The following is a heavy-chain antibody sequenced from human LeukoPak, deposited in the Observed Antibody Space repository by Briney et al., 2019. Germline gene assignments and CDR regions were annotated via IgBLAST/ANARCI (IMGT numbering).Heavy chain of an antibody. CDR2: INHSGST. Sequence: SETLSLTCAVYGGSFSVYYWSWIRQPPGKGLEWIGEINHSGSTNYNPSLKSRVTISVDTSKNQFSLKLSSVTAADTAGYYCARGFRQLVRGPLFDYWGQGTLVTVSS. CDR3: ARGFRQLVRGPLFDY. V-gene: IGHV4-34*01. J-gene: IGHJ4*02. CDR1: GGSFSVYY. D-gene: IGHD6-6*01.